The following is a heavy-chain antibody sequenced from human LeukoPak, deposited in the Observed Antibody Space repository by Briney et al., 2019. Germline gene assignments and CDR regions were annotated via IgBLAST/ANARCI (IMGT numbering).Heavy chain of an antibody. J-gene: IGHJ4*02. V-gene: IGHV4-4*07. CDR1: GGSISGYY. Sequence: PSDTLSLTCTVSGGSISGYYWSWIRQPPGKALEWIGRIYTSGSTNYNPSLKSRVTMSVDTSKNQFSLKPSSVTAADTAVYYCARDPEGYCSSTSCYGFDYWGQGTLVTVSS. CDR3: ARDPEGYCSSTSCYGFDY. CDR2: IYTSGST. D-gene: IGHD2-2*01.